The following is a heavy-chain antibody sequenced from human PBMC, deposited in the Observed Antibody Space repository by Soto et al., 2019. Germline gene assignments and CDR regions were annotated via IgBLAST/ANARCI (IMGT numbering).Heavy chain of an antibody. CDR1: GGSISSGGYY. CDR3: ARLLRLGELSSYFDY. CDR2: IYYSGST. Sequence: PSETLSLTCTVSGGSISSGGYYWSWIRQHPGKGLEWIGYIYYSGSTYYNPSLKSRVTISVDTSKNQFSLKLSSVTVADTAVYYCARLLRLGELSSYFDYWGQGTLVTVSS. V-gene: IGHV4-31*03. D-gene: IGHD3-16*02. J-gene: IGHJ4*02.